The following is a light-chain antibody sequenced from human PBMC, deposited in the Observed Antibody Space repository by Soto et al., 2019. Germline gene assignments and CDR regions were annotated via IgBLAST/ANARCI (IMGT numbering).Light chain of an antibody. Sequence: DIQMTQSPSSLSASVGDRVTITCQASQDISNYLSWYQQRPGKAPNLLIYDAYYLETGVTARCSGSGSGTHFTFTINGLQPEDIATYFCQQYNNFRTFGQGTKVDIK. CDR1: QDISNY. CDR3: QQYNNFRT. V-gene: IGKV1-33*01. J-gene: IGKJ1*01. CDR2: DAY.